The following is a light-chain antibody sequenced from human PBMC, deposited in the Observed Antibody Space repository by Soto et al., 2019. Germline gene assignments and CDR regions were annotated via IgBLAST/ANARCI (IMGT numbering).Light chain of an antibody. J-gene: IGKJ3*01. CDR2: LGS. V-gene: IGKV2-28*01. CDR1: QSLPYSTGYNF. CDR3: MQAQNFPFA. Sequence: GITQSPLSLLVTPGEPASISCRSSQSLPYSTGYNFLDWYLQKPGQAPQLLIYLGSNRATGAPDRFSGSGSGTYFTLNITRVEADDVGLYYCMQAQNFPFAFGPGTKVDI.